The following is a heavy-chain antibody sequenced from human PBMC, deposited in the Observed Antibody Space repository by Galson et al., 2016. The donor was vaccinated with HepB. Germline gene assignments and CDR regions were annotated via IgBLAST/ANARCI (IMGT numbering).Heavy chain of an antibody. D-gene: IGHD3-10*01. Sequence: SETLSLTCTVSGVSISSHYWSWIRQPPGKGLEWIGYIYYRGATDYNPPLKSRVTISVDTSRNQFSLKLNSMTAADTAVYYCARENYGSGRGHDFWGQGTLVTVSS. CDR3: ARENYGSGRGHDF. CDR1: GVSISSHY. V-gene: IGHV4-59*11. J-gene: IGHJ4*02. CDR2: IYYRGAT.